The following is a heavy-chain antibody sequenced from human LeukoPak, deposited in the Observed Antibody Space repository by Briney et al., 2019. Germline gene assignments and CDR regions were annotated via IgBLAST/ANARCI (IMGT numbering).Heavy chain of an antibody. V-gene: IGHV3-21*01. CDR3: ARDRFTMVRGVIITRYFDY. D-gene: IGHD3-10*01. CDR2: ISSSSSYI. CDR1: GFTFSSYS. Sequence: GGSLRLSCAASGFTFSSYSMNWVRQAPGKGPEWVSSISSSSSYIYYADSVKGRFTISRDNAKNSLYLQMNSLRAEDTAVYYCARDRFTMVRGVIITRYFDYWGQGTLVTVSS. J-gene: IGHJ4*02.